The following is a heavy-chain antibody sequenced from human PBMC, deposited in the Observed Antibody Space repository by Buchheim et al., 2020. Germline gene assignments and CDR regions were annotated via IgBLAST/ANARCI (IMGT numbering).Heavy chain of an antibody. Sequence: QVQLVESGGGVVQPGRSLRLSCAASGFTFSSYGMHWVRQAPGKGLEWVAVISYDGSNKYYADSLQGRFNISRDNSKNTLYLQMNSLRAEDTAVYYCAKDEGYDSSGRFDYWGQGTL. CDR2: ISYDGSNK. V-gene: IGHV3-30*18. D-gene: IGHD3-22*01. CDR3: AKDEGYDSSGRFDY. CDR1: GFTFSSYG. J-gene: IGHJ4*02.